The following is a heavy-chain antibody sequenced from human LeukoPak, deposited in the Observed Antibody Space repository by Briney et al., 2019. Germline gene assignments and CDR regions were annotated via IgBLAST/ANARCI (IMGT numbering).Heavy chain of an antibody. V-gene: IGHV4-34*01. CDR1: GGSFSGYY. CDR3: ARAGRGWLQSRFDY. J-gene: IGHJ4*02. D-gene: IGHD5-24*01. Sequence: PSETLSLTCAVYGGSFSGYYWSWIRQPPGKGLERIGEINHSGSTNYNPSLKSRVTISVDTSKNQFSLKLSSVTAADTAVYYCARAGRGWLQSRFDYWGQGTLVTVSS. CDR2: INHSGST.